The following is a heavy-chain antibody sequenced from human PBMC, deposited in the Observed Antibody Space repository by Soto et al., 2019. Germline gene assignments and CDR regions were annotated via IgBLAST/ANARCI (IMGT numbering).Heavy chain of an antibody. CDR2: ISYDGSNK. CDR3: AKVKWELLHHYYYGMDV. D-gene: IGHD1-26*01. CDR1: GFTFSSYG. Sequence: QVQLVESGGGVVQPGRSLRLSCAASGFTFSSYGMHWVRQAPGTGLEWVAVISYDGSNKYYADSVKGRFTISRDNSKNTLYLQMNSLRAEDTAVYYCAKVKWELLHHYYYGMDVWGQGTTVTVSS. J-gene: IGHJ6*02. V-gene: IGHV3-30*18.